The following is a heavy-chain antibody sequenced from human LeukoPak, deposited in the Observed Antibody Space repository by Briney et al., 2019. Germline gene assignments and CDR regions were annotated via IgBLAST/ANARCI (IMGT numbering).Heavy chain of an antibody. D-gene: IGHD6-13*01. Sequence: SVKVSCTASGGTFSSYAISWVRQAPGQGLEWMGGIIPIFGTANYAQKFQGRVTITADESTSTAYMELSSLRSEDTAVYYCARVAYDHSSSWYYYGMDVWGQGTTVTVSS. V-gene: IGHV1-69*13. J-gene: IGHJ6*02. CDR1: GGTFSSYA. CDR2: IIPIFGTA. CDR3: ARVAYDHSSSWYYYGMDV.